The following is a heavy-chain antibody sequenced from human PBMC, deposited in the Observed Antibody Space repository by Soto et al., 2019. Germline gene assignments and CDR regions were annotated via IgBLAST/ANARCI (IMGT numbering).Heavy chain of an antibody. CDR1: GGTFSSYA. J-gene: IGHJ5*02. V-gene: IGHV1-69*01. D-gene: IGHD6-6*01. Sequence: QVQLVQSGAEVKKPGSSVKVSCKASGGTFSSYAISWVRQAPGQGLEWMGGIIPIFGTANYAQKFQGRVTINADEPTRTAYMEMSSLRSEDTVVYCGARDVIAARRGPPWFDPWGQGTLVTVSS. CDR3: ARDVIAARRGPPWFDP. CDR2: IIPIFGTA.